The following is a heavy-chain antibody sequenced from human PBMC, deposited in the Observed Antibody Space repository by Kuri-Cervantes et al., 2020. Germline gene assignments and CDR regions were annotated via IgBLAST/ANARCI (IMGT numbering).Heavy chain of an antibody. Sequence: GGSLRLSSAASGFTFSSYGMHWVRQAPGKGLEWVAVIWYDGSNKYYADSVKGRFTISRDNSKNTLYLQMNSLRAEDTAVYYCARGDSGSFTMAFDIWGQGTMVTVSS. CDR1: GFTFSSYG. CDR2: IWYDGSNK. V-gene: IGHV3-33*01. J-gene: IGHJ3*02. CDR3: ARGDSGSFTMAFDI. D-gene: IGHD1-26*01.